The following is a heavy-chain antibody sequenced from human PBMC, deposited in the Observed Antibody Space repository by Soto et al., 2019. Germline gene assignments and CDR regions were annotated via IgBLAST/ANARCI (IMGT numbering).Heavy chain of an antibody. Sequence: SVKVSCKASGGTFSSYAISWVRQAPGQGLEWMGGIIPIFGTANYAQKFQGRVTITADESTSTAYMELSSLRSEDTAVYYCARGINTDYCSGGSCYNPGYYYGMDVWGQGTTVTVSS. CDR1: GGTFSSYA. J-gene: IGHJ6*02. CDR3: ARGINTDYCSGGSCYNPGYYYGMDV. V-gene: IGHV1-69*13. D-gene: IGHD2-15*01. CDR2: IIPIFGTA.